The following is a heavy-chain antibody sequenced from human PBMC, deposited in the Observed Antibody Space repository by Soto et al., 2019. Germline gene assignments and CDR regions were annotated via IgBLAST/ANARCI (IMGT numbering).Heavy chain of an antibody. Sequence: ASVKVSCKASGYTFTGYYMHWVRQAPGQGLEWMGWINPNSGGTNYAQKFQGWVTMTRDTSISTAYMELSRLRSDDTAVYYCARARYSQTLDSFDSWGQGTLVTVSS. D-gene: IGHD5-18*01. CDR1: GYTFTGYY. V-gene: IGHV1-2*04. CDR3: ARARYSQTLDSFDS. CDR2: INPNSGGT. J-gene: IGHJ4*02.